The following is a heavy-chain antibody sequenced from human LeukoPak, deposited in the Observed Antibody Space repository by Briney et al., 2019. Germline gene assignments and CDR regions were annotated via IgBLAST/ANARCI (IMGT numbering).Heavy chain of an antibody. CDR1: GGSISSGGYS. CDR2: IYYSGST. D-gene: IGHD3-22*01. J-gene: IGHJ4*02. Sequence: PSQTLSLTCAVSGGSISSGGYSWSWIRQPPGKGLEWIGYIYYSGSTYYNPSLKSRVTISVDTSKNQFSLKLSSVTAADTAVYYCARGPHYYDSSGYGYWGQGTLVTVSS. V-gene: IGHV4-30-4*07. CDR3: ARGPHYYDSSGYGY.